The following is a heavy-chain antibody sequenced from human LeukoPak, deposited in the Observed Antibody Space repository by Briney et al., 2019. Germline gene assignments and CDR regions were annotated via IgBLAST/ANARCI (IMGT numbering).Heavy chain of an antibody. CDR1: GGSISSSNW. V-gene: IGHV4-4*02. J-gene: IGHJ4*02. CDR3: AREDDYPRYFDY. Sequence: SGTLSLTCAVSGGSISSSNWWSWVRQPPGKGLEWIGEIYHSGSTNYNPSLKSRVTISADKSKNQFSLKLSSATAADTAVYYCAREDDYPRYFDYWGQGTLVTVSS. CDR2: IYHSGST. D-gene: IGHD4-11*01.